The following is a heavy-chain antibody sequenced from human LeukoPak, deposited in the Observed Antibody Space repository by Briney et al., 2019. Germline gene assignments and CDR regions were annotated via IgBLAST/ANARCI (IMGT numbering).Heavy chain of an antibody. J-gene: IGHJ6*02. D-gene: IGHD2-15*01. CDR1: GFTFSSYG. CDR2: ISYDGSNK. V-gene: IGHV3-30*18. Sequence: PGGSLRLSCAASGFTFSSYGMHWVRQAPGKGLEWVAVISYDGSNKYYADSVKGRFTIPRDNSKNTLYLQMNSLRAEDTAVYYCAKGEYCSGGSCQTNYYYYGMDVWGQGTTVTVSS. CDR3: AKGEYCSGGSCQTNYYYYGMDV.